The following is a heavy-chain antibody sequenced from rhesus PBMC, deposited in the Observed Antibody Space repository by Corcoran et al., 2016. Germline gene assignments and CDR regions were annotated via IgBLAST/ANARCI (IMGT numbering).Heavy chain of an antibody. Sequence: QVQLQESGPGVVKPSETLSLTCAVSGYSISRGYDWSWIRQPPGKGLEWIGYIYGSSGSTNYNPSLKNRVTISKDTSKNQFSLKLSSVTAADTAVYYCARTSSWSDYFDYWGQGVLVTVSS. CDR3: ARTSSWSDYFDY. D-gene: IGHD6-13*01. CDR1: GYSISRGYD. CDR2: IYGSSGST. V-gene: IGHV4-76*01. J-gene: IGHJ4*01.